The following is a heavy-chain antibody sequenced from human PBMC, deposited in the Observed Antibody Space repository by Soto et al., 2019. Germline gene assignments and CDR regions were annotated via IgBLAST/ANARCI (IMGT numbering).Heavy chain of an antibody. CDR1: GFSLSNARMG. D-gene: IGHD3-10*01. J-gene: IGHJ5*01. CDR2: IFSNDEK. Sequence: GSGPTLVNPTETLTLTCTVSGFSLSNARMGVSWIRQPPGKALEWLAHIFSNDEKSYSTSLKSRLTISKDTSKSQVVLTMTNMDPVDTATYYCARLNRGYYGSGSFDSWGQGTLVTVSS. CDR3: ARLNRGYYGSGSFDS. V-gene: IGHV2-26*01.